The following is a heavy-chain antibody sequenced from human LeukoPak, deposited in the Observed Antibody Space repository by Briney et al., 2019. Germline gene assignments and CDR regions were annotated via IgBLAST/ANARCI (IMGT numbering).Heavy chain of an antibody. J-gene: IGHJ4*02. CDR3: ARQQSAGAFDY. CDR2: IYYSGST. D-gene: IGHD3-10*01. V-gene: IGHV4-39*01. CDR1: GGSISSSSYY. Sequence: KPSETLSLTCTVSGGSISSSSYYGGWIRQPPGKGLEWIGSIYYSGSTYYNPSLKSRVTISVDTSKNQFSLKLSSVTAADTAVYYCARQQSAGAFDYWGQGTLVTVSS.